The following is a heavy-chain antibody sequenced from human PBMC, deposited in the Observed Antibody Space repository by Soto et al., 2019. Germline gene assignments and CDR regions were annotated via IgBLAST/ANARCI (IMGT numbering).Heavy chain of an antibody. CDR1: GGTFSRYA. Sequence: QVQLVQSGAEVKKPGSSVKVSCKASGGTFSRYAISWVRQAPGQGLEWMGGIIPIFGTANYAQKFQGRVTITADESTSTAYMELSSLRFEYTAVYYCARAIVGPTTTGWLDPLGQGTLVTVSS. J-gene: IGHJ5*02. CDR3: ARAIVGPTTTGWLDP. CDR2: IIPIFGTA. D-gene: IGHD1-26*01. V-gene: IGHV1-69*01.